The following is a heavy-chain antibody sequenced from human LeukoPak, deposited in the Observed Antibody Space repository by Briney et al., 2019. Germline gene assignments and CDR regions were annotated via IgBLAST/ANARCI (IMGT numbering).Heavy chain of an antibody. CDR1: GFTFSSYG. V-gene: IGHV3-23*01. Sequence: GGTLRLSCAASGFTFSSYGMSWVRQAPGKGLEWVSAISGSGGSTYYADSVKGRFTISRDNSKNTLYLQMNSLRAEDTAVYYCAKSYYYGSGSYYFDYWGQGTLVTVSS. D-gene: IGHD3-10*01. CDR3: AKSYYYGSGSYYFDY. J-gene: IGHJ4*02. CDR2: ISGSGGST.